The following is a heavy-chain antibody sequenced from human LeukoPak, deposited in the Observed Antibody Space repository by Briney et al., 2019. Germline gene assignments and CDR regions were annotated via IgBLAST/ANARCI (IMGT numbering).Heavy chain of an antibody. J-gene: IGHJ4*02. Sequence: GGSLRLSCAASGFTFDDYAMHWVRQAPGKGLEWVSGISWNSGSIGYADSVKGRFTISRDNAKNSLYLQTNSLRAEDTALYYCAKDRTFGGVIVISRSGPFDYWGQGTLVTVSS. CDR2: ISWNSGSI. CDR3: AKDRTFGGVIVISRSGPFDY. V-gene: IGHV3-9*01. CDR1: GFTFDDYA. D-gene: IGHD3-16*02.